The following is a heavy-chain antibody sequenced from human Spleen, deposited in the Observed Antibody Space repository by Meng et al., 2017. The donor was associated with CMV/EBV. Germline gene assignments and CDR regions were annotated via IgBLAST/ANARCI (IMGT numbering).Heavy chain of an antibody. Sequence: GESLKISCAASGFTFRSYGMHWVRQAPGKGLEWVASVQSDGGNKEYANSVKGRFTISRDNSKNTLSLQMNSLKTEDTAVYYCTNYDSSGYYWESPYYWGQGTLVTVSS. V-gene: IGHV3-30*02. D-gene: IGHD3-22*01. J-gene: IGHJ4*02. CDR2: VQSDGGNK. CDR3: TNYDSSGYYWESPYY. CDR1: GFTFRSYG.